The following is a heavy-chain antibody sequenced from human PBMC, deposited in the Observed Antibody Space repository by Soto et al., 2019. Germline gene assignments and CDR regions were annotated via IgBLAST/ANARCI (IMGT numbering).Heavy chain of an antibody. V-gene: IGHV4-59*01. CDR1: GGSISSYY. D-gene: IGHD2-15*01. J-gene: IGHJ4*02. CDR2: IYYSGST. Sequence: PSETLSLTCTVSGGSISSYYWSWIRQPPGKGLEWIGYIYYSGSTNYNPSLKSRVTISVDTSKNQFSLKLSSVTAADTAVYYCARDRPGRPGYFDYWGQETLVTGSS. CDR3: ARDRPGRPGYFDY.